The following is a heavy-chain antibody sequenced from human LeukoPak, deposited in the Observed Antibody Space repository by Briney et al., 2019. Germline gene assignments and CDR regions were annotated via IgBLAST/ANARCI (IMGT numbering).Heavy chain of an antibody. Sequence: GESLKISCQASGYTFVNNWIAWVRQMPGKGLEWMGIIYPADSETRYSPSFQGHVTISADDANSVAYLQWNSLKASDTARYYCMAHNWNEAPSFDLWGQGTMVTVSS. CDR1: GYTFVNNW. V-gene: IGHV5-51*01. CDR3: MAHNWNEAPSFDL. D-gene: IGHD1-1*01. J-gene: IGHJ3*01. CDR2: IYPADSET.